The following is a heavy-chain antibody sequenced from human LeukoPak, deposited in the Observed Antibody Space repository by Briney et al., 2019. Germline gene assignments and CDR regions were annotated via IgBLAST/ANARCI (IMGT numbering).Heavy chain of an antibody. J-gene: IGHJ1*01. D-gene: IGHD3-22*01. CDR3: AKDGDSSGYYREYCQH. V-gene: IGHV3-23*01. CDR2: ISGGSGRT. CDR1: RFTFSGYA. Sequence: TGGSLRLSCAASRFTFSGYAMSCVPHTPRKRLGWVLDISGGSGRTYYADSVKGRFTISRDNSKNTLYLQMNSLRGEDTAVYYCAKDGDSSGYYREYCQHWGQGTLVTVSS.